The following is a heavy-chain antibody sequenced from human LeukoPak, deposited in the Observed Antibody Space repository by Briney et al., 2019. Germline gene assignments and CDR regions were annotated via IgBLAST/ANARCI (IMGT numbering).Heavy chain of an antibody. J-gene: IGHJ6*03. CDR2: INPNSGGT. Sequence: GASVKVSCKASGNTFTSYYMYWVRQAPGQGLEWMGWINPNSGGTNYAQKFQGRVTMTRDTSISTAYMELSRLRSDDTAVYYCARGKQGGPGYMDVWGKGTTVTVSS. CDR1: GNTFTSYY. D-gene: IGHD2-15*01. CDR3: ARGKQGGPGYMDV. V-gene: IGHV1-2*02.